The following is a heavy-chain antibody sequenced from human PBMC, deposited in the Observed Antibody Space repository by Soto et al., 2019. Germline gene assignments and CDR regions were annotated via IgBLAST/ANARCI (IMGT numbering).Heavy chain of an antibody. D-gene: IGHD6-13*01. J-gene: IGHJ6*02. CDR2: IYYSGST. Sequence: QVQLQESGPGLVKPSETLSLTCTVSGGSISSYYWSWIRQPPGKGLEWIGYIYYSGSTNYNPSLKSRVTISVDTSKNQFSLKLSSVTAADTAVYYCARGKPSSSWRLIYYYGMDVWGQGTTVTVSS. V-gene: IGHV4-59*01. CDR3: ARGKPSSSWRLIYYYGMDV. CDR1: GGSISSYY.